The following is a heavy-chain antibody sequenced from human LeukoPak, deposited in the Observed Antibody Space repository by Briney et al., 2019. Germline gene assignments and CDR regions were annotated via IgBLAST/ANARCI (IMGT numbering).Heavy chain of an antibody. D-gene: IGHD6-19*01. CDR2: IRYDGSNK. V-gene: IGHV3-30*02. Sequence: GGSLRLSCAASGFTFSSYGMHWVRQAPGKGLEWVAFIRYDGSNKYYADSVKGRFTISRDNSKNTLYLQMNSLRAEDTAVYYCARAQSNSGWFDYWGQGTLVTVSS. J-gene: IGHJ4*02. CDR1: GFTFSSYG. CDR3: ARAQSNSGWFDY.